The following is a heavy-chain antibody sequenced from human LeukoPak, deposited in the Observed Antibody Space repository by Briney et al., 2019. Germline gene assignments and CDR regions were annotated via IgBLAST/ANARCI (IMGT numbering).Heavy chain of an antibody. Sequence: SQTLSLTFAISGDSVSSNSAAWNWIRQSPSRGLEWLGRTYYRSKWYNDYAVSVKSRITINPDTSKNQFSLQLNSVTPEDTAVYYRARGDYDFWSGYYWFDYWGQGTLVTVPS. J-gene: IGHJ4*02. CDR3: ARGDYDFWSGYYWFDY. CDR1: GDSVSSNSAA. CDR2: TYYRSKWYN. V-gene: IGHV6-1*01. D-gene: IGHD3-3*01.